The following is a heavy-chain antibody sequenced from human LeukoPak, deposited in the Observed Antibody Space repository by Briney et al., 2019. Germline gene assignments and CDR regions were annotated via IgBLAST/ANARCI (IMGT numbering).Heavy chain of an antibody. CDR1: GFTFDDYG. CDR2: INWNGGST. Sequence: PGGSLRLSCAASGFTFDDYGMSWVRQAPGKGLEWVSGINWNGGSTGYADSVKGRFTISRDNAKNSLYLQMNSLRAEDTAVYYCAKALYSSGYYLHAFDIWGQGTMVTVSS. D-gene: IGHD3-22*01. V-gene: IGHV3-20*04. J-gene: IGHJ3*02. CDR3: AKALYSSGYYLHAFDI.